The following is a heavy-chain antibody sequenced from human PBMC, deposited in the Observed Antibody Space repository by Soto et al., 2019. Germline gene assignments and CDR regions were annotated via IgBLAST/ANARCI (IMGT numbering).Heavy chain of an antibody. J-gene: IGHJ6*02. CDR2: IWYDGSNK. D-gene: IGHD2-2*01. Sequence: GSLRLSCAASGFTFSSYGMHWVRQAPGKGLEWVAVIWYDGSNKYYADSVKGRFTISRDNSKNTLYLQMNSLRAEDTAVYYCARDMGDIVVVPAATRYYYYYGMDVWGQGTTVTVSS. CDR1: GFTFSSYG. V-gene: IGHV3-33*01. CDR3: ARDMGDIVVVPAATRYYYYYGMDV.